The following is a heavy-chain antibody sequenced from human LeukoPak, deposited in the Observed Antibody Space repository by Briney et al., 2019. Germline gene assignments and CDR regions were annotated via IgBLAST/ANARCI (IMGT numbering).Heavy chain of an antibody. D-gene: IGHD5-18*01. CDR1: GFTFGKYW. Sequence: PGGSLRLSCVASGFTFGKYWMSWVRQAPGKGLEWVANIKLDGSEKNYVDSVKGRFTISRDNTKNSLYLQMSSLRAEDTALYYCAKGRYNYDYWGQGTLVTVSS. V-gene: IGHV3-7*03. J-gene: IGHJ4*02. CDR2: IKLDGSEK. CDR3: AKGRYNYDY.